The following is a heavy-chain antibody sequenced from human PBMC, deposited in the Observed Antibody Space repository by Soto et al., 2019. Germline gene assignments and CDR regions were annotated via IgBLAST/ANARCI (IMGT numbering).Heavy chain of an antibody. CDR2: IIPIFGTA. CDR3: AKSYGVTIFGVADYYYGMDV. J-gene: IGHJ6*02. D-gene: IGHD3-3*01. V-gene: IGHV1-69*13. Sequence: SVKVSCKASGYTFTSYAISWVRQAPGQGLEWMGGIIPIFGTANYAQKFRGRVTITADESTSTAYMELSSLRSEDTAVYYCAKSYGVTIFGVADYYYGMDVWGQGTTVTVSS. CDR1: GYTFTSYA.